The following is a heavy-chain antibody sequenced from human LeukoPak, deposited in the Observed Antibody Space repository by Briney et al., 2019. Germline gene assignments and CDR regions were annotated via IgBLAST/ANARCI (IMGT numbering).Heavy chain of an antibody. D-gene: IGHD1-1*01. V-gene: IGHV3-21*01. CDR3: ARDRGRPYRTIDY. CDR2: ISSSSSYI. Sequence: GGSLRLSCAASGFTFSSYSMNWVRQAPGKGLEWVSSISSSSSYIYYADSVKGRFTISRDNAKNSLYLQMNSLRAEDTAVYYCARDRGRPYRTIDYWGQGTLVTVSS. CDR1: GFTFSSYS. J-gene: IGHJ4*02.